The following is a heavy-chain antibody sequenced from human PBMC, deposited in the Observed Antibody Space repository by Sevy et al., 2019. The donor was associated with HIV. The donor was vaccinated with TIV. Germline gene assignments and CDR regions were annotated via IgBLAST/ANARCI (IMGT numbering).Heavy chain of an antibody. D-gene: IGHD6-13*01. V-gene: IGHV3-30*18. J-gene: IGHJ4*02. Sequence: GGSPRLSCAASGFTFSSYGMHWVRQAPGKGLEWVAVISYDGSNKYYADSVKGRFTISRDNSKNTLYLQMNSLRAEDTAVYYCAKVKSSWYSDPYYFDYWGQGTLVTVSS. CDR2: ISYDGSNK. CDR1: GFTFSSYG. CDR3: AKVKSSWYSDPYYFDY.